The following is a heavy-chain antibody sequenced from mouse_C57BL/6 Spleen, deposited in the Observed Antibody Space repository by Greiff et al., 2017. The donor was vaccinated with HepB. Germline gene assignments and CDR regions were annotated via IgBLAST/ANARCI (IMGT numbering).Heavy chain of an antibody. CDR3: AIYYGNYGGFAY. Sequence: EVKVVESEGGLVQPGSSMKLSCTASGFTFSDYYMAWVRQVPEKGLEWVANINYDGSSTYYLDSLKSRFIISRDNAKNILYLQMSSLKSEDTATYYCAIYYGNYGGFAYWGQGTLVTVSA. V-gene: IGHV5-16*01. CDR2: INYDGSST. CDR1: GFTFSDYY. J-gene: IGHJ3*01. D-gene: IGHD2-1*01.